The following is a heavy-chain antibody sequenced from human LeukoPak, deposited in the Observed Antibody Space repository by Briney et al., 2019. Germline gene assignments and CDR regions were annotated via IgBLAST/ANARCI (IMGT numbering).Heavy chain of an antibody. CDR2: ISYDGSNK. Sequence: PGGSLRLSCAASGFTFSSYGMHWVRQAPGKGLEWVAVISYDGSNKYYADSVKGRFTISRDNSKNTLYLQMNSLRAEDTAVYYCANAVDTGYSSSWYPAFDIWGQGTMVTVSS. V-gene: IGHV3-30*18. CDR1: GFTFSSYG. J-gene: IGHJ3*02. D-gene: IGHD6-13*01. CDR3: ANAVDTGYSSSWYPAFDI.